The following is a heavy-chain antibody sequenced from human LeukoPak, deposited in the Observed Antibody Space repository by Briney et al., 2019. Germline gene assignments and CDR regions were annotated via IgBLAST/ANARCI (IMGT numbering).Heavy chain of an antibody. CDR1: GFTFSSYA. V-gene: IGHV3-23*01. J-gene: IGHJ4*02. Sequence: GGSLRLSCAASGFTFSSYAMSWVRQAPGKGLEWVSAISGSGGSTYYADSVKGRFTISRDNSKNTLYLQMNSLRAEDTAVHYCAKDRVDTASWDSFDYWGQGTLVTVSS. CDR2: ISGSGGST. D-gene: IGHD5-18*01. CDR3: AKDRVDTASWDSFDY.